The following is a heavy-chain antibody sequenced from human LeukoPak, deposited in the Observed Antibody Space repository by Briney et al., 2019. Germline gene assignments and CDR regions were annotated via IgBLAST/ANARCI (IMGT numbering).Heavy chain of an antibody. J-gene: IGHJ5*01. CDR3: AKGRGYSGNAADS. CDR1: GFAFDDYA. Sequence: PGGSLRLPCAASGFAFDDYAVHWVRQAPGKGLEWVSLMRGDGSTTYYADSVKGRFTISRDNSKNSLYLHMNSLRIEDTALYYCAKGRGYSGNAADSWGQGTLVTVSS. D-gene: IGHD5-12*01. V-gene: IGHV3-43*02. CDR2: MRGDGSTT.